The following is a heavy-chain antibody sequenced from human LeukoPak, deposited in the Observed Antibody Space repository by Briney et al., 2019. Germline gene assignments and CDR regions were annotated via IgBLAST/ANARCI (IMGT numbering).Heavy chain of an antibody. CDR2: IYYSGST. V-gene: IGHV4-31*03. D-gene: IGHD6-19*01. CDR3: ARDGGSGYNWFDP. J-gene: IGHJ5*02. CDR1: GGSISSGGYY. Sequence: SETLSLTCTVSGGSISSGGYYWSWIRQHPGKGLEWIGYIYYSGSTYYNPSLKSRVTISVDRSKNQFSLKLSSVTAADTAVYYCARDGGSGYNWFDPWGQGTLVTVSS.